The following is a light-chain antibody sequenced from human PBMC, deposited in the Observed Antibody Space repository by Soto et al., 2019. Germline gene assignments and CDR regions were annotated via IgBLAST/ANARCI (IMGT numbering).Light chain of an antibody. CDR1: QSVSGN. CDR3: QQYNNWPPWT. J-gene: IGKJ1*01. CDR2: GAS. Sequence: EIVMTQSPATLSVSPGERATLSCRASQSVSGNLAWYQQKPGQAPRLLIYGASTRATAIPARFSGSGSGTEFTLTISSLQSEDFAVYCCQQYNNWPPWTFGQVTKVEIK. V-gene: IGKV3-15*01.